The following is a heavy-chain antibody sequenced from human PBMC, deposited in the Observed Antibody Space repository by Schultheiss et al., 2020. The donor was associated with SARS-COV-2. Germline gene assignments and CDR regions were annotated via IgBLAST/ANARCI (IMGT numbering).Heavy chain of an antibody. CDR3: ARRAYCGDDCFPFDY. J-gene: IGHJ4*02. V-gene: IGHV4-59*08. Sequence: SQTLSLTCTVSGGSLSSDFWSWIRQSPGKGLEWIGYIYNSGSTNYNPSLKSRVTISLDTSNNQLSLILSSVTAADTAVYYCARRAYCGDDCFPFDYWGQGTLVTVSS. CDR2: IYNSGST. CDR1: GGSLSSDF. D-gene: IGHD2-21*01.